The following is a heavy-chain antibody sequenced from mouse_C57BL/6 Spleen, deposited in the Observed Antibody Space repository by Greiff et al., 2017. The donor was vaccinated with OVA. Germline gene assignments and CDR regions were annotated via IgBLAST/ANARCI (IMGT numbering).Heavy chain of an antibody. CDR1: GYTFTSYW. CDR2: IDPSDSYT. CDR3: ARSRYYYGSSYVYFDY. Sequence: VQLQQPGAELVRPGTSVKLSCKASGYTFTSYWMHWVKQRPGQGLEWIGVIDPSDSYTNYNQKFKGKATLTVDTSSSTAYMQLSSLTSEDSAVYYCARSRYYYGSSYVYFDYWGQGTTLTVSS. J-gene: IGHJ2*01. D-gene: IGHD1-1*01. V-gene: IGHV1-59*01.